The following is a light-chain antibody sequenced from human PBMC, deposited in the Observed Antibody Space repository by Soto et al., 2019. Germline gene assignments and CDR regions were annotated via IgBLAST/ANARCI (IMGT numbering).Light chain of an antibody. CDR1: QSVLYSSNNRNY. J-gene: IGKJ3*01. CDR3: QQYYSTPGT. Sequence: DIVMTQSPDSLAVSLGERATINCKSSQSVLYSSNNRNYLAWYQQKPGQPPKLLIYWASTRESGVPERFSGGGSGTDFTLTISSLQAEDGAVYYCQQYYSTPGTFGPGTRWIS. CDR2: WAS. V-gene: IGKV4-1*01.